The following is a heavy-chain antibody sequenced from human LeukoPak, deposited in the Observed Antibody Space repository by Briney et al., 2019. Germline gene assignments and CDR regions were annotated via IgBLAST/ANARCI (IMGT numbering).Heavy chain of an antibody. J-gene: IGHJ5*02. Sequence: SETLSLTCTVSSAPIRSSNYYLGWIRQPPGKGLEWIGGIYYNGNTNYNPSLKSRVTISVDTSKNQFSLKLSSVTAADTAVYYCARAGYYYDSSGYYRSNWFDPWGQGTLVTVSS. CDR3: ARAGYYYDSSGYYRSNWFDP. V-gene: IGHV4-39*07. D-gene: IGHD3-22*01. CDR2: IYYNGNT. CDR1: SAPIRSSNYY.